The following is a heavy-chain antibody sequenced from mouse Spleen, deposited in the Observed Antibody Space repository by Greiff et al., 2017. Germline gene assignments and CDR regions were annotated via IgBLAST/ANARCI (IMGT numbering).Heavy chain of an antibody. D-gene: IGHD1-1*01. Sequence: VQLQESGPGLVQPSQSLSITCTVSGFSLTSYGVHWVRQSPGKGLEWLGVIWSGGSTDYNAAFISRLSISKDNSKSQVFFKMNSLQADDTAIYYCARDLITTVVATHAMDYWGQGTSVTVSS. CDR3: ARDLITTVVATHAMDY. CDR1: GFSLTSYG. V-gene: IGHV2-2*01. CDR2: IWSGGST. J-gene: IGHJ4*01.